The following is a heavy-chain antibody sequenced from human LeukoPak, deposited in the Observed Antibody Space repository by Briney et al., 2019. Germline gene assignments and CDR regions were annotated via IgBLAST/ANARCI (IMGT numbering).Heavy chain of an antibody. J-gene: IGHJ4*02. D-gene: IGHD6-19*01. V-gene: IGHV4-59*08. CDR3: ARIDRAVRGTIDY. CDR1: GGSISSYC. Sequence: SETLSLTCTVSGGSISSYCWSWIRQPPGKGLEWIGYIYYSGSTNYNPSLKSRVTMSVDTSKNQFSLKLSSVTAADTAVYYCARIDRAVRGTIDYSGQGTLVTVSS. CDR2: IYYSGST.